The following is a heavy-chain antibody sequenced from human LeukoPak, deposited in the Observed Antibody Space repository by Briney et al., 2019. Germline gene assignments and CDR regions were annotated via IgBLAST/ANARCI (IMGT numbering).Heavy chain of an antibody. CDR3: ARRYGGYDYYFDY. CDR2: ISGSGGST. J-gene: IGHJ4*02. CDR1: GFTFSSYA. Sequence: GGSLRLSCAASGFTFSSYAMSWVRQAPGKGLEWVSAISGSGGSTYYADPVKGRFTISRDNSKNTLYLQMNSLRAEDTAVYYCARRYGGYDYYFDYWGQGTLVTVSS. V-gene: IGHV3-23*01. D-gene: IGHD5-12*01.